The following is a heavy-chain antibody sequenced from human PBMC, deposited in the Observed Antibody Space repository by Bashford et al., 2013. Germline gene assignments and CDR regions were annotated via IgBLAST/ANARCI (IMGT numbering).Heavy chain of an antibody. V-gene: IGHV3-48*01. CDR3: ARGIGETXRLDY. CDR2: ISPSSDVI. J-gene: IGHJ4*02. Sequence: VRQAPGKGLEWISYISPSSDVIEYADSVKGRLTVSRDNAENSLYLQMNSLRVEDAAVYYCARGIGETXRLDYVGPGNPGHRLL. D-gene: IGHD4-17*01.